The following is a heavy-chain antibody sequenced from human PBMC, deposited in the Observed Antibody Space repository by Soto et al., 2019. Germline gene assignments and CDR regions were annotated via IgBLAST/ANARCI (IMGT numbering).Heavy chain of an antibody. V-gene: IGHV4-34*01. Sequence: NPSETLSLTCAVYGGSFSGYYWSWIRQPPGKGLEWIGEINHSGSTNYNPSLKSRVTISVDTSKNQFSLRLSSVTAADTAVYYCARGTLVGDILTGYRTTFDPWGQGTLVTVSS. CDR1: GGSFSGYY. CDR3: ARGTLVGDILTGYRTTFDP. J-gene: IGHJ5*02. D-gene: IGHD3-9*01. CDR2: INHSGST.